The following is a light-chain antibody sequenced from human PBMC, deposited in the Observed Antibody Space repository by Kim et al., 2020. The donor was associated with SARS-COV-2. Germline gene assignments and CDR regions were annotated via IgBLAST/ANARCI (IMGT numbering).Light chain of an antibody. J-gene: IGKJ5*01. CDR2: GAS. CDR3: KQYNNWPPIT. Sequence: SPGERATLSCRASQSVSSNLAWYQQKPGQAPRLLIYGASTRATGIPARFSGSGSGTEFTLTINSLQSEDFAVYYCKQYNNWPPITFGQGTRLEIK. CDR1: QSVSSN. V-gene: IGKV3-15*01.